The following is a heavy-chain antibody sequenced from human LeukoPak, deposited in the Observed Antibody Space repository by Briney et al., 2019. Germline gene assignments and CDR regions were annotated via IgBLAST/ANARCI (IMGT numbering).Heavy chain of an antibody. CDR3: ASARPFGGNKAYFDY. V-gene: IGHV4-59*01. Sequence: SETLSLTCTVSGGSISSYYWSWIRQPPGKGLEWIGYIYYSGSTNYNPSLKSRVTISVDTSKNQFSLKLSSVTAADTAVYYCASARPFGGNKAYFDYWGQGTLVTVSS. D-gene: IGHD3-3*01. J-gene: IGHJ4*02. CDR2: IYYSGST. CDR1: GGSISSYY.